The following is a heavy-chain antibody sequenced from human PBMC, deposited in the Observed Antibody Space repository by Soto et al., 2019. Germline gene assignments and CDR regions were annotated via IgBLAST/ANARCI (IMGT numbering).Heavy chain of an antibody. V-gene: IGHV3-53*01. CDR3: AREEEGLDY. Sequence: EVQLVASGGGLIQPGGSLRLSCAASGFTVSSHYMSWVRQAPGKGLEWVSVIYSGNSAYYADSVKGRFTISRDNSKNTRYLQMNSLRAEDTAVYYCAREEEGLDYWGQGNLVTVSS. CDR1: GFTVSSHY. J-gene: IGHJ4*02. CDR2: IYSGNSA.